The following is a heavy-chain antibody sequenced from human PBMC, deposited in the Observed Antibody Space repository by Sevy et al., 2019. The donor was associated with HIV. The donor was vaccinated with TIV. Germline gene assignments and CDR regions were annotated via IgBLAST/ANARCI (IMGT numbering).Heavy chain of an antibody. J-gene: IGHJ4*02. Sequence: ASVKVSCRTSGYTFSGYYVHWLRQAPGQGLEWMGWINPGRGGTFFAKNFQDRVTLTLDTSITTAYMELSSLRLDDAAIYYCARMGNYYDSSGYYPLKFWGQGTMVTVSS. CDR1: GYTFSGYY. V-gene: IGHV1-2*02. CDR2: INPGRGGT. CDR3: ARMGNYYDSSGYYPLKF. D-gene: IGHD3-22*01.